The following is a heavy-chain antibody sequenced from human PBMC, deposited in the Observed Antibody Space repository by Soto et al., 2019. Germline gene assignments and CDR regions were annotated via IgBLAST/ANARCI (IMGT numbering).Heavy chain of an antibody. CDR1: GYTFTSYD. Sequence: QVQLVQSGAEVKKPGASVKVSCKASGYTFTSYDIKWVRQATGQGLEWMGWMNPNSGNTAYAQKIVXRVTMNRNTSTSTAYMEPSSLSYADTAVYYFARYRTRGFDPSGQGTVVTVSS. J-gene: IGHJ5*02. D-gene: IGHD4-4*01. CDR3: ARYRTRGFDP. CDR2: MNPNSGNT. V-gene: IGHV1-8*01.